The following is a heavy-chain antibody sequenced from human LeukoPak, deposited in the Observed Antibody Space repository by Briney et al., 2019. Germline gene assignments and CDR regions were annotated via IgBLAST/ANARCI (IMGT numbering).Heavy chain of an antibody. CDR2: ISWNSGSI. Sequence: GGSLRLSCAASGLTFDDYAMHGVRQAPGKGLEWVSGISWNSGSIVYADFVKGRFTISRDNAKKSLYMQMNSLRAEDMALYYCAKEAGGGSGSYYRLYYFDYWGQGTLVTVSS. V-gene: IGHV3-9*03. J-gene: IGHJ4*02. D-gene: IGHD3-10*01. CDR3: AKEAGGGSGSYYRLYYFDY. CDR1: GLTFDDYA.